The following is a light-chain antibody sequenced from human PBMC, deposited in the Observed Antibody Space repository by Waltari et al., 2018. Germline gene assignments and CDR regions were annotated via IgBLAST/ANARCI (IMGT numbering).Light chain of an antibody. Sequence: DIVMTQSPDSLAVSLGERATINCKSSQSVLYSSNNKNYLAWYQQKPGQPPKLLIYWASTRESGVADRFSGSGSGTDFTRTISSLQAEDVAVYYCQQYYSTLTFGQGTRLEIK. CDR2: WAS. J-gene: IGKJ5*01. CDR1: QSVLYSSNNKNY. CDR3: QQYYSTLT. V-gene: IGKV4-1*01.